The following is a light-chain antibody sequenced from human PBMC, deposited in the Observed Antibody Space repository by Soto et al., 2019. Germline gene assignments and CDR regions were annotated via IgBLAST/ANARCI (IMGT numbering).Light chain of an antibody. CDR1: QSVNRRS. Sequence: IVLTQPPGTLSLSPGEGATLSCRASQSVNRRSLAWYQQKPGQAPRLLISRISNRATGIPDRFSGSGSGADFTLTISRLEPEDFAVYYCQQYDNSRTFGQGTKVDIK. CDR2: RIS. CDR3: QQYDNSRT. J-gene: IGKJ1*01. V-gene: IGKV3-20*01.